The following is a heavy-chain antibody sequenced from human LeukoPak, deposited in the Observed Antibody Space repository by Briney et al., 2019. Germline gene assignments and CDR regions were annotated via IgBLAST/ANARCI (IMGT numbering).Heavy chain of an antibody. CDR3: AKGDAAIGTFDY. Sequence: GGSLRLSCAASGFTFSSYGMHWVRQAPGKGLEWVAFIRYDGSNKYYADSVKGRFTISRDNSKKTLYLQMNSLRAEDTAVYYCAKGDAAIGTFDYWGQGTLVTVSS. D-gene: IGHD5-18*01. V-gene: IGHV3-30*02. CDR1: GFTFSSYG. CDR2: IRYDGSNK. J-gene: IGHJ4*02.